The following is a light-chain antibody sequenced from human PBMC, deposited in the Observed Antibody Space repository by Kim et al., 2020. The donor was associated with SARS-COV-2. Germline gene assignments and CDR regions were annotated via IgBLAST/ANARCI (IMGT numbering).Light chain of an antibody. CDR3: QTWGSGIGV. CDR1: TGQINYA. Sequence: ASVKLTCTLTTGQINYAIAWLQQQPGKGPRYLMRLYSDGRHTKGGGIPDRFSGSTSGSEYSLTISSLQSEDEAEYYCQTWGSGIGVFGGGTQLTVL. V-gene: IGLV4-69*01. CDR2: LYSDGRH. J-gene: IGLJ2*01.